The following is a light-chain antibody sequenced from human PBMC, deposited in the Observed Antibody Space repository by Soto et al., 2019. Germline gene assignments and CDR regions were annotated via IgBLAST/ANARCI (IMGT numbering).Light chain of an antibody. V-gene: IGKV3-20*01. CDR3: HHFGSLPET. Sequence: EVVLTQSPGTLSLSPGERVTLSCRASQSVASSLAWYQQKPGRAPRLLFYSASSRATGIPDRFSGSGSGTDFTLTISRLEPEDFAVYYCHHFGSLPETFGQGTNVE. CDR2: SAS. J-gene: IGKJ1*01. CDR1: QSVASS.